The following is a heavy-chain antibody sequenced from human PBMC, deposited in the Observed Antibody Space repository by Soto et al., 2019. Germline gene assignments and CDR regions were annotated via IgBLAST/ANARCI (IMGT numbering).Heavy chain of an antibody. CDR1: GYTFTSYG. J-gene: IGHJ3*02. CDR2: ISAYNGNT. V-gene: IGHV1-18*01. CDR3: ARDRFYEYSSGWARAFDI. Sequence: QVQLVQSGAEVKKPGASVKVSFKASGYTFTSYGISWVRQAPGQGLEWMGWISAYNGNTNYAQKLQGRVTMTTDTSTSTAYMELRSLRSDDTAVYYCARDRFYEYSSGWARAFDIWGQGTMVTVSS. D-gene: IGHD6-19*01.